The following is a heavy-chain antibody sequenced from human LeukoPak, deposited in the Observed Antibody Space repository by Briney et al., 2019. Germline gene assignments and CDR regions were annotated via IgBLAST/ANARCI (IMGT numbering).Heavy chain of an antibody. Sequence: GGSLRLSCAASGFTFSSYAMHWVRQAPGKGLEWVAVISYDGSNKYYADSVKGRFTISRDNSKNTLYLQMNSLRAEDTAVYYCARDYASALGELLGYYFDYWGQGTLVTVSS. CDR1: GFTFSSYA. V-gene: IGHV3-30*04. CDR3: ARDYASALGELLGYYFDY. CDR2: ISYDGSNK. J-gene: IGHJ4*02. D-gene: IGHD3-10*01.